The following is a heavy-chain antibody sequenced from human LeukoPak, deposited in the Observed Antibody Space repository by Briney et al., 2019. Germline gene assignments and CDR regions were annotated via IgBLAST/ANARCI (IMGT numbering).Heavy chain of an antibody. CDR2: IYYSGST. CDR1: GGSISSSSYY. D-gene: IGHD3-22*01. J-gene: IGHJ4*02. V-gene: IGHV4-39*01. CDR3: ASNGYDSSGYYSD. Sequence: SETLSLTCTVSGGSISSSSYYWGWIRQPPGKGLEWIGSIYYSGSTYYNPSLKSRVTISVDTSKNQFSLKLSSVTAAGTAVYYCASNGYDSSGYYSDWGQGTLVTVSS.